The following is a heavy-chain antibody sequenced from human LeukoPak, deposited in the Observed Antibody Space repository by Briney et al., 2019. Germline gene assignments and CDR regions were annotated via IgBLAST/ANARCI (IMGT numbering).Heavy chain of an antibody. CDR2: INSDGSST. D-gene: IGHD3-22*01. Sequence: PGGSLRLSCAASGFTFSSYWMHWFRQAPWKGLVWVSRINSDGSSTSYADSVKGRFTISRDNAKNTLYLQMNSLRAEDTAVYYCARDTYYYDSSGYWQAIRQGGFDYWGQGTLVTVSS. CDR3: ARDTYYYDSSGYWQAIRQGGFDY. V-gene: IGHV3-74*01. CDR1: GFTFSSYW. J-gene: IGHJ4*02.